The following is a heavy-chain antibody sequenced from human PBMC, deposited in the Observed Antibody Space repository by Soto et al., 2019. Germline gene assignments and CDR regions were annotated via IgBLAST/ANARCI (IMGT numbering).Heavy chain of an antibody. CDR1: GFTVSGMF. V-gene: IGHV3-53*01. CDR3: ERDADSSGLHY. D-gene: IGHD6-19*01. Sequence: PGGSLRLSCAASGFTVSGMFMNWVRQAPGKGLEWVSVIYPAGPTYYADSVKGRFTISRDNSKNTLFLQLNNLSAEDTAVYYCERDADSSGLHYWGQGILVTVSS. J-gene: IGHJ4*02. CDR2: IYPAGPT.